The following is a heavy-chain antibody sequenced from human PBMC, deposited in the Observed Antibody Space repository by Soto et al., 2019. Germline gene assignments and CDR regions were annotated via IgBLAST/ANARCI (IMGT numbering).Heavy chain of an antibody. V-gene: IGHV2-5*02. CDR2: IYWDDDK. CDR1: AFSLSTGGVG. CDR3: IQSRCGGDCLQSYASHYYYGMDV. Sequence: QITLKESGPTLVKPTQTLTLTCTFSAFSLSTGGVGVGWIRQPPGKALEWLALIYWDDDKRYSPSLRSRLTITKDPSKNQVVLTMTNIDPVDTATYYCIQSRCGGDCLQSYASHYYYGMDVWGQGTTVTVSS. J-gene: IGHJ6*02. D-gene: IGHD2-21*02.